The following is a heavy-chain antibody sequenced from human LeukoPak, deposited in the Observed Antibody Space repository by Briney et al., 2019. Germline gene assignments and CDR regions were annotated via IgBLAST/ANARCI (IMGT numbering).Heavy chain of an antibody. D-gene: IGHD6-13*01. CDR2: ISSSGSTI. CDR3: ARDSRYSSSWYDKSTGSIDY. CDR1: GFTFSDYY. V-gene: IGHV3-11*04. Sequence: PGGSLRLSCAASGFTFSDYYMSWIRQAPGKGLEWVSYISSSGSTIYYADSVKGRFTISRDNAKNSLYLQMNSLRAEDTAVYYCARDSRYSSSWYDKSTGSIDYWGQGTLVTVSS. J-gene: IGHJ4*02.